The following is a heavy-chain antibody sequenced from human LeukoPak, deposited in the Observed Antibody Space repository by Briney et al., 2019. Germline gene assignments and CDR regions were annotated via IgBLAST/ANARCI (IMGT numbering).Heavy chain of an antibody. CDR3: ARRTPATYYFDY. Sequence: SETLSLTCTVSGGSISSYYWSWIRQPPGKGLGWIGYIYTSGSTNYNPSLKSRVTISLDTSKSQFSLKLSSVTAADTAVYYCARRTPATYYFDYWGQGTLVTVSS. J-gene: IGHJ4*02. CDR2: IYTSGST. CDR1: GGSISSYY. V-gene: IGHV4-4*09. D-gene: IGHD1-26*01.